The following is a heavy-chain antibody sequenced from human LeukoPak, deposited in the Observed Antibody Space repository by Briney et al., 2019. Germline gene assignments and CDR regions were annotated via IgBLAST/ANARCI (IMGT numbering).Heavy chain of an antibody. CDR1: GGSFGGYY. CDR3: ARGPHCSGGSCYSPAFDY. V-gene: IGHV4-34*01. Sequence: PSETLSLTCAVYGGSFGGYYWSWIRQPPGKGLEWIGEINHGGSTNYNPSLKSRVTMSVDTSKNQVSLKVTSVTAADTAVYYCARGPHCSGGSCYSPAFDYWGQGTLVSVSS. J-gene: IGHJ4*02. CDR2: INHGGST. D-gene: IGHD2-15*01.